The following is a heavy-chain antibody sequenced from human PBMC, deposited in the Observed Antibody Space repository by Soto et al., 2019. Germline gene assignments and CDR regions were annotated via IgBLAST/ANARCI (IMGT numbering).Heavy chain of an antibody. CDR3: ATSLELPLGVDI. CDR1: GGTFSSYA. Sequence: ASVKVSCKASGGTFSSYAISWVRQAPGQGLEWMGSFDPEDGQTINKQKFQDRVTMTGDTSSDTGYMEPSNLRSEDTAIYYCATSLELPLGVDIWGQGTTVTVSS. V-gene: IGHV1-24*01. D-gene: IGHD1-7*01. J-gene: IGHJ6*02. CDR2: FDPEDGQT.